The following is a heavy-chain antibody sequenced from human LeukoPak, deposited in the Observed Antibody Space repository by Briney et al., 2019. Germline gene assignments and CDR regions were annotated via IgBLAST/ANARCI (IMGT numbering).Heavy chain of an antibody. V-gene: IGHV1-2*02. J-gene: IGHJ4*02. CDR2: INPNSGGT. CDR3: ARDMGRNYDSSGYDY. Sequence: ASVKVSCKASGYTFTGYYMHWVRQAPGQGLEWMGWINPNSGGTNYAQKFQGRVTMTRDTSISTAYMELSRLRSDDTAVYYCARDMGRNYDSSGYDYWGQGTLVTVSS. CDR1: GYTFTGYY. D-gene: IGHD3-22*01.